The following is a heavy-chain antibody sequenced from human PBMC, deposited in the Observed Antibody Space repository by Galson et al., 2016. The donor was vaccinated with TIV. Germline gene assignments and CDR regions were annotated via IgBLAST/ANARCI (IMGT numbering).Heavy chain of an antibody. J-gene: IGHJ4*02. Sequence: PALVKPTQTLTLTCTFSEFSLSSSGVGVGWIRQPPGKALEWLALIYCNNEKRYSPSLNNRLTITRDPSKNQTVLTMTNMGAIDTGTYYCARYFYGSGSSSHFDYWGQGTLVTVSS. CDR3: ARYFYGSGSSSHFDY. V-gene: IGHV2-5*01. CDR2: IYCNNEK. D-gene: IGHD3-10*01. CDR1: EFSLSSSGVG.